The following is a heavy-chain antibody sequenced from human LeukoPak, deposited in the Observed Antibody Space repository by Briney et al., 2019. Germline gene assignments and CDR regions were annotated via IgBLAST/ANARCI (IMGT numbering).Heavy chain of an antibody. CDR1: GGTFSSYA. D-gene: IGHD6-13*01. J-gene: IGHJ6*03. CDR3: ARVVGLTGYSSSWYSGYYYYMDV. Sequence: RASVKVSCKASGGTFSSYAISWVRQAPGQGLEWMGGIIPIFGTTNYAQKFQDRVTITADKSTSTAYMELSSLRSEDTAVYYCARVVGLTGYSSSWYSGYYYYMDVWGKGTTVTISS. V-gene: IGHV1-69*06. CDR2: IIPIFGTT.